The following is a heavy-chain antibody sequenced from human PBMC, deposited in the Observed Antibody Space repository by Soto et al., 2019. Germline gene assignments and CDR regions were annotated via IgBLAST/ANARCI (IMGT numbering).Heavy chain of an antibody. J-gene: IGHJ6*02. Sequence: PGGSLRLSCAASGLSFDDYAMHWVRQVPGKGLEWVSGISWNGGSIGYADSVKGRFSISRDNAKNSLYLQMNSLRVEDTALYYCAKSMGGTANGMGVWGQGTTVTXSS. V-gene: IGHV3-9*01. CDR1: GLSFDDYA. CDR2: ISWNGGSI. CDR3: AKSMGGTANGMGV. D-gene: IGHD2-15*01.